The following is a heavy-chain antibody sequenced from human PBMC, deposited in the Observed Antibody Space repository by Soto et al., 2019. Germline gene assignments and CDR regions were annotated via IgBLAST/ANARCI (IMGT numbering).Heavy chain of an antibody. J-gene: IGHJ5*02. V-gene: IGHV4-39*01. Sequence: QLRLQESGPGLVRPSETLSLTCTVSGVSISSSPYYWDWIRQPPGKGLEWIGNIYFRGKSYYNPSLKSRVTISVDTSNNQFSLKLTSVTAADTAVYYCARHTNAWGGGELSRYNWFDPWGQGTLVSVSP. CDR2: IYFRGKS. CDR3: ARHTNAWGGGELSRYNWFDP. CDR1: GVSISSSPYY. D-gene: IGHD3-3*02.